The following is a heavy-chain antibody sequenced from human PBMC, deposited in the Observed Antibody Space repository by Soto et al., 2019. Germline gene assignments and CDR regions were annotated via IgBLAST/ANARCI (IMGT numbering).Heavy chain of an antibody. V-gene: IGHV4-30-4*01. Sequence: SETLSLTCTVSGGSISSGDYYWSWIRQPPGKGLEWIGYIYYSGNTYYNSSLKSRVTISVDTSKNQFSLKLSSVTAADTAVYYCGRYCSGGSCYYNWFDSWGQGTLVTVSS. CDR1: GGSISSGDYY. CDR3: GRYCSGGSCYYNWFDS. CDR2: IYYSGNT. J-gene: IGHJ5*01. D-gene: IGHD2-15*01.